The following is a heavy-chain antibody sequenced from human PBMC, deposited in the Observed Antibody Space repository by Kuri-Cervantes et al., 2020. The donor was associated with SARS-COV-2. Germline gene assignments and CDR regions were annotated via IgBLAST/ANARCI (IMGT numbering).Heavy chain of an antibody. J-gene: IGHJ6*02. D-gene: IGHD3-10*01. Sequence: ASVKVSCRASGYTFTGYYIHWVRQAPGQGLEWMGWINPNSGGTNYAQKFQGWVTMTRDTSINTAYMELSRLRSDATAVYYCARARVRGVITTYYYYGMDVWGQGTTVTVSS. CDR1: GYTFTGYY. CDR3: ARARVRGVITTYYYYGMDV. V-gene: IGHV1-2*04. CDR2: INPNSGGT.